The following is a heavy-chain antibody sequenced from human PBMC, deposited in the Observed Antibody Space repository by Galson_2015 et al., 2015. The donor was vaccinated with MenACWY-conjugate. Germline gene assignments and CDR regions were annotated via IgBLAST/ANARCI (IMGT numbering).Heavy chain of an antibody. J-gene: IGHJ4*02. CDR2: IYSGGNT. Sequence: ETLSLTCSVSGGSISSGSHYWTWIRQPPGQRLEWIGSIYSGGNTFYNPSLKSRVTISADTSKNQLSLKLNSVSAADTAVYFCARHGVVGATAYWGQGTLVTVSS. D-gene: IGHD1-26*01. V-gene: IGHV4-39*01. CDR1: GGSISSGSHY. CDR3: ARHGVVGATAY.